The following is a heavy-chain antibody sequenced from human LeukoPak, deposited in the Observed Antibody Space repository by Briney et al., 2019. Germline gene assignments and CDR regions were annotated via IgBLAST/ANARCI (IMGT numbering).Heavy chain of an antibody. V-gene: IGHV4-34*01. J-gene: IGHJ4*02. CDR3: ARGMRVHSSSPFDY. CDR2: INHSGST. Sequence: SETLSLTCAVYGGSFSGYYWIWIRQPPGKGLEWIGEINHSGSTNYNPSLKSRVTISVDTSKNQFSLKLSSVTAADTAVYYCARGMRVHSSSPFDYWGQGTLVTVST. CDR1: GGSFSGYY. D-gene: IGHD6-6*01.